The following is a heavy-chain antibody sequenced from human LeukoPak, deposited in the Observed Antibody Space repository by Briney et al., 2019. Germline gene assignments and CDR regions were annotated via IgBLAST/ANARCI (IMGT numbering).Heavy chain of an antibody. D-gene: IGHD3/OR15-3a*01. CDR2: FGGSGAAP. V-gene: IGHV3-23*01. CDR1: RFTYVSYA. Sequence: GGSLRLSCEASRFTYVSYAMAWVRQAPGKGLEWVSGFGGSGAAPYYADSVKGRFTVSADNSKDTLYLQMNSLRAEDTAVYYCAFIPVGGLVISNSDYWGQGTRVTVSS. CDR3: AFIPVGGLVISNSDY. J-gene: IGHJ4*02.